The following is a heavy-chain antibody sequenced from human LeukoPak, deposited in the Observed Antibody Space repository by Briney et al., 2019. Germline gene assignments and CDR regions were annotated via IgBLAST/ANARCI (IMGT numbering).Heavy chain of an antibody. CDR3: ARLIAVAGTGWFDP. Sequence: SETLSLTCTVSGGSISSYYWSWIRQPPGKGLEWIGYIYYSGSTNYNPSLKSRVTISVDTSKNQFSLKLSSVIAADTAVYYCARLIAVAGTGWFDPWGQGTLVTVSS. CDR1: GGSISSYY. CDR2: IYYSGST. D-gene: IGHD6-19*01. V-gene: IGHV4-59*08. J-gene: IGHJ5*02.